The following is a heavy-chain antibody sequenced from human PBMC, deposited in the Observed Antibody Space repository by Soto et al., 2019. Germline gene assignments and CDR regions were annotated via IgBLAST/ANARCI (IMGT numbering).Heavy chain of an antibody. J-gene: IGHJ6*02. CDR2: IIPIFGTA. Sequence: QVQLVQSGAEVKKPGSSVKVSCKASGGTFSSYAISWVRQAPGQGLEWMGGIIPIFGTANYAQKFQGRVTITADESTSTPYMELSSLRSEDTAVYYCARAMAARRGRLYYYYGMDVWGQGTTVTVSS. D-gene: IGHD6-6*01. CDR1: GGTFSSYA. CDR3: ARAMAARRGRLYYYYGMDV. V-gene: IGHV1-69*01.